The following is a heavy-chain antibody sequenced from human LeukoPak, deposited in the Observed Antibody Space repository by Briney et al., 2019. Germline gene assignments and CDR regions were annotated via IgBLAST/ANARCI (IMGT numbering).Heavy chain of an antibody. Sequence: PGGSLRLSCAASGFTVDSNYMSWVRQAPGKGLEWVSVIYSGGSTKHADCVKGRFTISRENSKNTLYLQMSSLRAEDTAVYYCARDHFGVVDWGQGTLVTVSS. CDR1: GFTVDSNY. D-gene: IGHD3-3*01. J-gene: IGHJ4*02. CDR2: IYSGGST. CDR3: ARDHFGVVD. V-gene: IGHV3-53*01.